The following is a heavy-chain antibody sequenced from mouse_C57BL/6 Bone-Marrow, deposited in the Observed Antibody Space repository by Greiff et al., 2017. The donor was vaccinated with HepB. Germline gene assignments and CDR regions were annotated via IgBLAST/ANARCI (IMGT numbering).Heavy chain of an antibody. CDR3: AFYYGDY. D-gene: IGHD2-1*01. V-gene: IGHV1-81*01. CDR1: GYTFTSYG. CDR2: TYPRSGNT. Sequence: QVQLQQSGAELARPGASVKLSCKASGYTFTSYGISWVKQRTGQGLEWIGETYPRSGNTYYNEKFKGKATLTADESSSTAYMELRSLTSEDSAVYFCAFYYGDYWGQGTTLTVSS. J-gene: IGHJ2*01.